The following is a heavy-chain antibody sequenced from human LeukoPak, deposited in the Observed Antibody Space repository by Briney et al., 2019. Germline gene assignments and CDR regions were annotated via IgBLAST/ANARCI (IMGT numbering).Heavy chain of an antibody. CDR3: ARESIMVRGYDAFDI. D-gene: IGHD3-10*01. V-gene: IGHV3-66*01. CDR1: GFTVSSNY. J-gene: IGHJ3*02. Sequence: GGSLRLSCAASGFTVSSNYMSWVRQAPGKGLEWVSVIYSGGSTYYADSVKGRFTISRDNSKNTLYLQMNSLRAEDTAVYYCARESIMVRGYDAFDIWGQGTMVTVSS. CDR2: IYSGGST.